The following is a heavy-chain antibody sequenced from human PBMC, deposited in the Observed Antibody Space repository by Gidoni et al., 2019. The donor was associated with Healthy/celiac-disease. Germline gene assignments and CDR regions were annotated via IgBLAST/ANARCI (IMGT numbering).Heavy chain of an antibody. D-gene: IGHD3-3*01. V-gene: IGHV4-34*01. CDR2: INHSGST. CDR3: ARVGPMRSGYCIDY. CDR1: GGSFSGYY. Sequence: QVQLQQWGAGLLKPSETLSLTCAVYGGSFSGYYWSWIRQPPGNGLEWIGEINHSGSTNYNPSLKSRVTISVDTSKNQFSLKLSSVTAADTAVYYCARVGPMRSGYCIDYWGQGTLVTVSS. J-gene: IGHJ4*02.